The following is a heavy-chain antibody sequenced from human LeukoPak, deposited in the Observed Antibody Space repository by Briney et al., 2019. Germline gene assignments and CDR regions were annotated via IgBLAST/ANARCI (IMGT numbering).Heavy chain of an antibody. CDR1: GFTFSIYS. CDR2: ISSSSSYI. Sequence: PGGPLRLSCSASGFTFSIYSMNCVRQAPGKGLECVSSISSSSSYIYYADSVKGRFTISRDNAKNSLYLQMNSLRAEDTAVYYCAGNVDIVGSFDYWGQGTLVTVSS. V-gene: IGHV3-21*01. D-gene: IGHD5-12*01. J-gene: IGHJ4*02. CDR3: AGNVDIVGSFDY.